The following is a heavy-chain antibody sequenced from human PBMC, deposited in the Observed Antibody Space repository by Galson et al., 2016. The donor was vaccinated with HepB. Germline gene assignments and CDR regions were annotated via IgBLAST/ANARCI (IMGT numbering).Heavy chain of an antibody. CDR1: GFTFRNHH. Sequence: SLRLSCAVSGFTFRNHHMHWVRQVSGKGLVWVSRIEGDGTRTIYADSVKGRFTISRDNAENTLYLQMNSLRAEDTAVYYCARDLSGPDFWGQGTLVTVSS. CDR2: IEGDGTRT. J-gene: IGHJ4*02. V-gene: IGHV3-74*01. CDR3: ARDLSGPDF.